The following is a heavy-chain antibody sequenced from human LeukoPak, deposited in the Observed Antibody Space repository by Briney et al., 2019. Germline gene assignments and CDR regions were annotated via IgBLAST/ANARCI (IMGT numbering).Heavy chain of an antibody. CDR1: GGSISSSSYY. Sequence: SETLSLTCTVSGGSISSSSYYWGWIRQPPGKGLEWIGSIYYSGSTYYNPSLKSRVTISVDTSKNQFSLKLSSVTAADTAVHYCARDAYYYVWGIYDYGGKGTLVTVS. V-gene: IGHV4-39*07. CDR3: ARDAYYYVWGIYDY. D-gene: IGHD3-16*01. J-gene: IGHJ4*02. CDR2: IYYSGST.